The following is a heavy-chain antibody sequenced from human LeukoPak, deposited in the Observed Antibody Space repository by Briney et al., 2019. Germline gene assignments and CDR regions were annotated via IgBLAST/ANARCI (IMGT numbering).Heavy chain of an antibody. D-gene: IGHD3-22*01. Sequence: GGSLRLSCAASGFTFDDYAMHWVRQAPGKGLEWVSLISGDGGSTYYADSVKGRFTISRDNSKNSLYLQMNSLRTEDTALYYCALPYYYDSSGYTGPDAFDIWSQGTMVTVSS. V-gene: IGHV3-43*02. CDR3: ALPYYYDSSGYTGPDAFDI. CDR2: ISGDGGST. CDR1: GFTFDDYA. J-gene: IGHJ3*02.